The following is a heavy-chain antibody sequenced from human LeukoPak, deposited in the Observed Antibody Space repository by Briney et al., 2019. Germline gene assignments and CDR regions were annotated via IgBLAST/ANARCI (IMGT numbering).Heavy chain of an antibody. J-gene: IGHJ5*02. CDR2: LTNSGGTT. Sequence: GGSLRLSCSASGFTLSSYVMSWVRQAPGKGLEWVSTLTNSGGTTYYADSVKGRFTISRDNSKNTLYLQMNSLRAEDTAVYYCAKDPVHIAAAGTSWGLGTLVTVSS. V-gene: IGHV3-23*01. D-gene: IGHD6-13*01. CDR3: AKDPVHIAAAGTS. CDR1: GFTLSSYV.